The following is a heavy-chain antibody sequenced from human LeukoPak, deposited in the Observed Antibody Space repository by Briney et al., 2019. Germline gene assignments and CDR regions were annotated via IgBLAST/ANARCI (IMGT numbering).Heavy chain of an antibody. J-gene: IGHJ5*02. Sequence: SETLSLTCTVSGGSISSIDYYWGWLRQSPGKGLEGIGSLHYSGNTYYNPSLKGRVIIFVATSKNEFSLKLSSVTAADTALYYCAGLLVWFGGFDPWGQGTPVTVSS. CDR3: AGLLVWFGGFDP. CDR2: LHYSGNT. V-gene: IGHV4-39*01. CDR1: GGSISSIDYY. D-gene: IGHD3-10*01.